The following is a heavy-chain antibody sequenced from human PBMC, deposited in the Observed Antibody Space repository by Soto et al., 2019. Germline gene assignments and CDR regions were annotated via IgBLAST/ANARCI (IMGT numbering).Heavy chain of an antibody. CDR2: ISYSGSP. D-gene: IGHD1-26*01. Sequence: SETLSLTCTVSGVSVSRDYQWIWIRQPPGKGLEWIGHISYSGSPYYHPSLRSRLSISVDTSKNQFSLKVKSVTAADTAVYYCARAWDFWGQGTLVPVSS. J-gene: IGHJ1*01. CDR3: ARAWDF. V-gene: IGHV4-30-4*01. CDR1: GVSVSRDYQ.